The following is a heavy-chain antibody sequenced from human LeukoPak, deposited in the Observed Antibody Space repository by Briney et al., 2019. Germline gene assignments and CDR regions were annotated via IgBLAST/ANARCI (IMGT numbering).Heavy chain of an antibody. D-gene: IGHD3-22*01. V-gene: IGHV4-59*01. CDR3: ARAPGAVKGYYYYGMDV. Sequence: SETLSLTCTVSGGSISSYYWSWIRQPPGKGLEWIGYIYYSGSTNYNPSLKSRVTISVDTSKNQFSLKLSSVTAADTAVYCCARAPGAVKGYYYYGMDVWGQGTTATVSS. J-gene: IGHJ6*02. CDR1: GGSISSYY. CDR2: IYYSGST.